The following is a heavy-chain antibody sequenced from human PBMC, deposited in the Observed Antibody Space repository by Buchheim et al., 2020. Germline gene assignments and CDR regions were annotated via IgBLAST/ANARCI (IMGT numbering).Heavy chain of an antibody. CDR3: ARAEGSGTYVRGFDS. V-gene: IGHV3-74*01. D-gene: IGHD1-26*01. Sequence: EVQLVESGGGLLQPGGSLRLSCVASGFTLNSYWMYWVRQAPGKGLVCVSRISSDGRNIYYADSVKGRFTISRDDAKNTLYLQMSSLTAADTAVYYCARAEGSGTYVRGFDSWGQGAL. J-gene: IGHJ4*02. CDR2: ISSDGRNI. CDR1: GFTLNSYW.